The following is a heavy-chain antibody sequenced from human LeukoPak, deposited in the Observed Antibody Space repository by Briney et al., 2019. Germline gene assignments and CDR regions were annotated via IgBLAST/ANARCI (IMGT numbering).Heavy chain of an antibody. V-gene: IGHV3-20*04. CDR2: INWNGGST. J-gene: IGHJ4*02. D-gene: IGHD2-2*01. CDR1: GFTFDDYE. CDR3: ARDRCSTTCCYVTY. Sequence: GGSLRLSCAASGFTFDDYEMSWVRQAPGKGLEWVSGINWNGGSTGYADSVKGRFTISRDNAKNSLYLQMNSLRAEDTAVYYCARDRCSTTCCYVTYWGQGTLVTVSS.